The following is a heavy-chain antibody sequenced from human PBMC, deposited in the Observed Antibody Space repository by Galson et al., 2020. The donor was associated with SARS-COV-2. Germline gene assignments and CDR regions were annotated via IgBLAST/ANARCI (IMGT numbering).Heavy chain of an antibody. J-gene: IGHJ4*02. D-gene: IGHD3-10*01. CDR1: GFTFSDYY. CDR2: ISSSGSTI. Sequence: PGGSLRLSCAASGFTFSDYYMSWIRQAPGKGLEWVSYISSSGSTIYYADSVKGRFTISRDNAKNSLYLQMNSLRAEDTAVYYCAREFLWFGELLPNFDYWGQGTLVTVSS. CDR3: AREFLWFGELLPNFDY. V-gene: IGHV3-11*01.